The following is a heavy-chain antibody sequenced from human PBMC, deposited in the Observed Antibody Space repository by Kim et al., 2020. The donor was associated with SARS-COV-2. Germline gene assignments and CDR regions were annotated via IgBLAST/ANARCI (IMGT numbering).Heavy chain of an antibody. D-gene: IGHD6-19*01. V-gene: IGHV3-15*01. CDR2: IKSKTDGGTT. Sequence: GGSLRLSCAASGFTFSNAWMSWVRQAPGKGLEWVGRIKSKTDGGTTDYASPVKGRFTISRDDSKNTLYLQMNSLKTEDTAVYYCTTDHQWLVVDYWGQGTLVTVSS. CDR1: GFTFSNAW. CDR3: TTDHQWLVVDY. J-gene: IGHJ4*02.